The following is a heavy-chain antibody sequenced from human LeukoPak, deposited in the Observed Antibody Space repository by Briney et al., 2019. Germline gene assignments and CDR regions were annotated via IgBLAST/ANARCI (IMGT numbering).Heavy chain of an antibody. Sequence: PSETLSLTCTVSSGSISSNTYYWGWIRQPPGKGLEWIGTIYYSGSTYYNPSLKSRVTISVDTSKNQSSLRLSSVTAADTAVYYCARQTSTWYRGWFDPWGQGTLVTVSS. CDR2: IYYSGST. D-gene: IGHD6-13*01. V-gene: IGHV4-39*01. CDR3: ARQTSTWYRGWFDP. J-gene: IGHJ5*02. CDR1: SGSISSNTYY.